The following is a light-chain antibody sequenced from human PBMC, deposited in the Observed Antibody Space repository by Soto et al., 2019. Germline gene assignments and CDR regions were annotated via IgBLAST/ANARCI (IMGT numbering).Light chain of an antibody. CDR1: QSVSTY. Sequence: EIVLTQSPATLSLSPGERATLSCRASQSVSTYLAWYQQKPGQAPRLLIYDASKRATDIPARFSGSGSGTDFTLTISSLEPEDFAVYYCQQRSNWYTFRHGTKREIK. J-gene: IGKJ2*01. CDR3: QQRSNWYT. V-gene: IGKV3-11*01. CDR2: DAS.